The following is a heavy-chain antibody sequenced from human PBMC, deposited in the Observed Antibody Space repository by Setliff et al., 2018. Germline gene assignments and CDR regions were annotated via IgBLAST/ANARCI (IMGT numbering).Heavy chain of an antibody. V-gene: IGHV3-33*08. D-gene: IGHD2-15*01. Sequence: QTGGSLRLSCAASGFTFSSYGMHWVRQAPGKGLEWVAVIWYDGSNKYYADSVKGRFTISRDNSKNTLYLQMNSLRAEDTAVYYCARGGNLIYYFDYWGQGTLVTAPQ. CDR1: GFTFSSYG. J-gene: IGHJ4*02. CDR2: IWYDGSNK. CDR3: ARGGNLIYYFDY.